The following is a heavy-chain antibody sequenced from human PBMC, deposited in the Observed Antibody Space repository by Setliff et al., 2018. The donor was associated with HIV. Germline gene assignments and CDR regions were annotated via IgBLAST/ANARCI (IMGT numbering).Heavy chain of an antibody. Sequence: PGGSLRLSCEASGFSFTTYWMSWVRQTPGKGLEWVANIKQDGSESYSVASVGGRFTISRDNSKSTVDLQMTSLTAEDTAVYYCVKDGDYRNGDYDAFDIWGQGTMVTVSS. CDR1: GFSFTTYW. CDR2: IKQDGSES. V-gene: IGHV3-7*01. CDR3: VKDGDYRNGDYDAFDI. D-gene: IGHD4-17*01. J-gene: IGHJ3*02.